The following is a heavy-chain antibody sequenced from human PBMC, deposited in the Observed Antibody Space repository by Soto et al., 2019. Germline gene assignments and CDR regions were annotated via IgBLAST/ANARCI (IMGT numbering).Heavy chain of an antibody. V-gene: IGHV3-30*14. Sequence: GGSLRLSCTASGFAFRSHAMQWVRQAPGKGLEWVAVISSDGATKYVADSLKGRFTISRDNFESTMSLQMNNLRPEDTALYYCARSSVHIAAAGRLDLWGPGTLVTVS. CDR1: GFAFRSHA. CDR3: ARSSVHIAAAGRLDL. D-gene: IGHD6-13*01. J-gene: IGHJ5*02. CDR2: ISSDGATK.